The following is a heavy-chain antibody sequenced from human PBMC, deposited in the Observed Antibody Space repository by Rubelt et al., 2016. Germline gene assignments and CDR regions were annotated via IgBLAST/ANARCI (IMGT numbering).Heavy chain of an antibody. J-gene: IGHJ4*02. Sequence: QLQLQESGPGLVKPSETLSLTCTVSGGSISSSSYYWGWIRQPPGKGLDWIGSIDYSGSTYPNPSLRSGVTMSVDTSKNQFSLKLSSVTAADTAVYYCARHAFIVTTGSFWDYWGQGTLITVSS. D-gene: IGHD4-17*01. V-gene: IGHV4-39*01. CDR3: ARHAFIVTTGSFWDY. CDR2: IDYSGST. CDR1: GGSISSSSYY.